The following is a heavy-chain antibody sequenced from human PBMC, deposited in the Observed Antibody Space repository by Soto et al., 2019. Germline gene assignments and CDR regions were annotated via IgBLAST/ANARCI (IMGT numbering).Heavy chain of an antibody. D-gene: IGHD2-21*02. Sequence: QVQLVESGGGVIQPGRSLRLSCAASGFTFSLWAMHWDRQAPGKGLEWVAVMSYDDMHKFYADSVKGPFTISRDNSKNSLDLQMNSLTSEDTAVYYWATADGTVEAYCGTDCFNEWGQGTLVSVSS. CDR3: ATADGTVEAYCGTDCFNE. CDR2: MSYDDMHK. V-gene: IGHV3-30*04. CDR1: GFTFSLWA. J-gene: IGHJ4*02.